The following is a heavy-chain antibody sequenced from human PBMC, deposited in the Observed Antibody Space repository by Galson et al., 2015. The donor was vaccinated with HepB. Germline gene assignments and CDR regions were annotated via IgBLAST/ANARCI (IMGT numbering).Heavy chain of an antibody. CDR3: GRDPPLGTPFDS. Sequence: SLRLSCAASGFTFSHYNMNWVRQAPGKGLEWVSSISPTSDYKYYADSVKGRFTVSRDNTKNSLYLQMHGLRAEDTAVYYCGRDPPLGTPFDSWGQGTLVTFSS. J-gene: IGHJ4*02. CDR1: GFTFSHYN. V-gene: IGHV3-21*01. CDR2: ISPTSDYK.